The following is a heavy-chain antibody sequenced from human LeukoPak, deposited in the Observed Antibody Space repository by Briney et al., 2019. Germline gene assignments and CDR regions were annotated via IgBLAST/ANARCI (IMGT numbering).Heavy chain of an antibody. V-gene: IGHV4-59*01. D-gene: IGHD3-22*01. CDR2: IYYTGTT. CDR3: ARWGHFETSGYFVADY. Sequence: KPSETLSLTCTVSDGSISSYYWNWFRQPPGKGLEWIGHIYYTGTTHYNPSLKSRVSISIDTSKNQFSLKLRSVTAVDTAVYSCARWGHFETSGYFVADYWGQGTLITVSS. CDR1: DGSISSYY. J-gene: IGHJ4*02.